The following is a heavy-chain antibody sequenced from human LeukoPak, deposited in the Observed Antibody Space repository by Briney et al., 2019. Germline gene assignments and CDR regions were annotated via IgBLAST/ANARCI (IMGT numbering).Heavy chain of an antibody. J-gene: IGHJ6*03. CDR1: GFTFSSYW. D-gene: IGHD6-13*01. CDR3: ARSNSGYSSSWYYYYYMDV. CDR2: IKQDGSEK. Sequence: PGGSLRLSCAASGFTFSSYWMSWVRQAPGKGLEWVANIKQDGSEKYYVDSVKGRFTISRDNAKNSLYLQMNSLRAEDTAVYYCARSNSGYSSSWYYYYYMDVWGKGTTVTISS. V-gene: IGHV3-7*01.